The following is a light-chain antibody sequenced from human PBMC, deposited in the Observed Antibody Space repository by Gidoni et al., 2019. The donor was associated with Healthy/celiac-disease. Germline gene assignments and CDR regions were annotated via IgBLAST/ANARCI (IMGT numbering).Light chain of an antibody. CDR2: DVS. J-gene: IGLJ1*01. V-gene: IGLV2-14*01. CDR3: SSYTSSSTLYV. CDR1: SSDVGGYNY. Sequence: QSALTQPASVSASPGQSITISCTGTSSDVGGYNYVSWHQQHPGKAPKLIIYDVSNRPSGVSNRFSGSKSGNTASLTISGLQAEDEADYYCSSYTSSSTLYVFGTGTKVTVL.